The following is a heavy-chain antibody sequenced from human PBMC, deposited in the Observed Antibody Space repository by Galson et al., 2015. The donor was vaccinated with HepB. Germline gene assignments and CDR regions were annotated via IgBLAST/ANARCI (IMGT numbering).Heavy chain of an antibody. J-gene: IGHJ3*02. CDR3: AREEGSGPARRAFDI. D-gene: IGHD2-15*01. V-gene: IGHV1-46*01. Sequence: SVKVSCKASGYTFTSYYMHWVRQAPGQGLEWMGIINPSGGSTSYAQKFQGRVTMTRDTSTSTVYMELSSLRSEDTAVYYCAREEGSGPARRAFDIWGQGTMVTVSS. CDR2: INPSGGST. CDR1: GYTFTSYY.